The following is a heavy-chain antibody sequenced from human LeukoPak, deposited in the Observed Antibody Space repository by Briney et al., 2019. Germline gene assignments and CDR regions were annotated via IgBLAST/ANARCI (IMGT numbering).Heavy chain of an antibody. V-gene: IGHV4-61*02. CDR3: ARGLWFGDENPPYFDY. CDR2: IYTSGTT. Sequence: PSQTLPLTCTVSGGSISSSNYYWSWIRQPAGKALEWIGRIYTSGTTNYNPSLKSRVTISIDTSKNQFSLKLSSVTAADTAVYYCARGLWFGDENPPYFDYWGQGTLVTVSS. D-gene: IGHD3-10*01. J-gene: IGHJ4*02. CDR1: GGSISSSNYY.